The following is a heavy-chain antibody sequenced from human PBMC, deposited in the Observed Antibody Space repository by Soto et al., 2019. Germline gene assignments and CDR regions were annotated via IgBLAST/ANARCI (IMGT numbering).Heavy chain of an antibody. CDR3: ARGVPGAIRTYYYFYMDV. CDR2: IYYSAST. J-gene: IGHJ6*03. D-gene: IGHD2-2*02. V-gene: IGHV4-59*01. CDR1: GGSISSYY. Sequence: SETLSLTCTVSGGSISSYYWNWIRQSPGKGLEWIGYIYYSASTKYNPSLKSRVTISVDTSKNQFSLKLSSVTAADTAVYYCARGVPGAIRTYYYFYMDVWGKGTTVTVSS.